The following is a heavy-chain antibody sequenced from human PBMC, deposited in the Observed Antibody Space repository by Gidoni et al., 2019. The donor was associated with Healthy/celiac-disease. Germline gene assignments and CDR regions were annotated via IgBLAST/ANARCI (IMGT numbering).Heavy chain of an antibody. D-gene: IGHD6-13*01. CDR3: ARDQEYSNIWYLRRYYYYGMDV. Sequence: QVQLVESGGGVVEPGGALSLSCAASGFTFSSYGMHWVRPAPGKGLEWVAVIWYDGSNKYYEDSVKGRVTISRDNSKNTLYLQMNSLRAEDTAVYYCARDQEYSNIWYLRRYYYYGMDVWGQGTTVTVSS. CDR2: IWYDGSNK. CDR1: GFTFSSYG. J-gene: IGHJ6*02. V-gene: IGHV3-33*01.